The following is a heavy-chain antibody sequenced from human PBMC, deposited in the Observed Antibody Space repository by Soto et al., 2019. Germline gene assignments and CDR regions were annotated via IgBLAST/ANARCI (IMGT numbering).Heavy chain of an antibody. CDR3: ARDGLGIFGVVIKSANNWFDP. CDR1: GYTFTSYY. V-gene: IGHV1-46*03. CDR2: INPSGGST. J-gene: IGHJ5*02. Sequence: ASLKVSCKASGYTFTSYYMHWVRQAPGQGLEWMGIINPSGGSTSYAQKFQGRVTMTRDTSTSTVYMELSSLRSEDTAVYYCARDGLGIFGVVIKSANNWFDPWGQGTLVTVSS. D-gene: IGHD3-3*01.